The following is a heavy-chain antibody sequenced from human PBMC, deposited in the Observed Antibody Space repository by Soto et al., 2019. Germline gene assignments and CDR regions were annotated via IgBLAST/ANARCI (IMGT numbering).Heavy chain of an antibody. V-gene: IGHV1-46*01. CDR1: GYTFINYY. D-gene: IGHD5-12*01. CDR3: ARSFYSGYDVDY. J-gene: IGHJ4*02. Sequence: QVQLVQSGAEVQKPGASVKVSCKASGYTFINYYIHWVRQAPGQGLDWMGIINPSGGSTSYAQKFQGRVTVTRDTSTSTVYMESSSLRSEDTAVYYCARSFYSGYDVDYWGQGTLVTVSS. CDR2: INPSGGST.